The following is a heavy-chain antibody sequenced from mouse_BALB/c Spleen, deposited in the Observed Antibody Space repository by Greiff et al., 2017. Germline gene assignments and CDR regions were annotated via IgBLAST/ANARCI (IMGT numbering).Heavy chain of an antibody. CDR3: ARGKYDNYPYAMDY. CDR1: GYTFTSYV. D-gene: IGHD2-1*01. J-gene: IGHJ4*01. Sequence: EVQLQQSGPELVKPGASVKMSCKASGYTFTSYVMHWVKQKPGQGLEWIGYINPYNDGTKYNEKFKGKATLTSDKSSSTAYMELSSLTSEDSAVYYCARGKYDNYPYAMDYWGQGTSVTVSS. CDR2: INPYNDGT. V-gene: IGHV1-14*01.